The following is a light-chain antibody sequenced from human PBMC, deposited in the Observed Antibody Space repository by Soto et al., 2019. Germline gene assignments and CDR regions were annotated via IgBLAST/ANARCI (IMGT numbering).Light chain of an antibody. CDR3: QKSYSSLVN. Sequence: DIQRTPSPSSLSASVVYRFTVTFLASQTIINYLNWYQQKPGQAPKLLIYAASKLQSGVPSRFRGSGSGTDFTLTINDVQPEDSATYYCQKSYSSLVNFGAGNKGAIK. V-gene: IGKV1-39*01. J-gene: IGKJ4*01. CDR1: QTIINY. CDR2: AAS.